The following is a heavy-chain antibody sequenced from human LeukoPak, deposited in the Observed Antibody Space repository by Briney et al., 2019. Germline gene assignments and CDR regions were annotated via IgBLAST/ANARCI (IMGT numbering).Heavy chain of an antibody. CDR2: ISGDGGST. CDR1: GFTFNDYA. J-gene: IGHJ1*01. V-gene: IGHV3-43*02. D-gene: IGHD2-15*01. Sequence: GGSLRLSCAVSGFTFNDYAMNWVRQAPGKGLEWVSFISGDGGSTYYADSVKGRFTISRDNSRNSLYLQMNSLRPGDTALYYCATDCSGSRCYSLWGQGTLVTVSS. CDR3: ATDCSGSRCYSL.